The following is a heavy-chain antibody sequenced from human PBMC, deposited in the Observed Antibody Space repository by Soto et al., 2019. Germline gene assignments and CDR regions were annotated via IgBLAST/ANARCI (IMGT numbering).Heavy chain of an antibody. J-gene: IGHJ4*02. CDR3: ARAGYYDSSGYYFDY. CDR2: IIPIFGTA. V-gene: IGHV1-69*01. D-gene: IGHD3-22*01. Sequence: QVQLVQSGAEVKKPGSSVKVSCMAYGGTFSSYPISWVRQAPGQGLEWMGGIIPIFGTANYAQKFQGRVTITADESTSTAYMELSSLRSEHTAVYYCARAGYYDSSGYYFDYWGQGTLVTVSS. CDR1: GGTFSSYP.